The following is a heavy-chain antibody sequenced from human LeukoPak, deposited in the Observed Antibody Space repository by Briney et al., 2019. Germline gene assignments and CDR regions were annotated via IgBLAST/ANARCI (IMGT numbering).Heavy chain of an antibody. V-gene: IGHV3-73*01. CDR3: TLVYYGSGSLDY. CDR1: GFTFSGSA. J-gene: IGHJ4*02. CDR2: IRSKANSYAT. Sequence: PGGSLRLSCAASGFTFSGSAMHWVRQASGKGLEWVGRIRSKANSYATAYAATVKGRFTISRDDSKNTAYLQMNSLKTEDTAVYYCTLVYYGSGSLDYWGQGTLVTVSS. D-gene: IGHD3-10*01.